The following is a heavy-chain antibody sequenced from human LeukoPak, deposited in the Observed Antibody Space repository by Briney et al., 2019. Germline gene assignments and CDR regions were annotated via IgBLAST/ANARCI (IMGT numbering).Heavy chain of an antibody. D-gene: IGHD2-2*01. J-gene: IGHJ4*02. CDR1: GFTFSTYN. CDR2: ISSGSEII. V-gene: IGHV3-48*04. Sequence: GGSLRLSCAASGFTFSTYNMNWVRQAPGKGLEWVSFISSGSEIIYYADSVKGRFTVSRDNAKNSLYLQMNSLRAEDTAVYYCARGPRYCSSNSCYLDYWGQGTLVTVSS. CDR3: ARGPRYCSSNSCYLDY.